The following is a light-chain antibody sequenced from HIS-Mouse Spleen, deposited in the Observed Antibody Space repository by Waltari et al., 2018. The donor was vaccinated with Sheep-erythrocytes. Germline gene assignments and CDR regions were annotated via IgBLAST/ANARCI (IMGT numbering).Light chain of an antibody. V-gene: IGLV3-9*01. J-gene: IGLJ2*01. CDR1: NTGSKN. CDR2: RDS. Sequence: SYELTQPLSVSVALGQTARITCGGNNTGSKNVHWYQQKPGQAPVLVIYRDSNRPSGIPERFSGSNSGKTATLTISRAQAGDEADYYCQVWDSSTVVFGGGTKLTVL. CDR3: QVWDSSTVV.